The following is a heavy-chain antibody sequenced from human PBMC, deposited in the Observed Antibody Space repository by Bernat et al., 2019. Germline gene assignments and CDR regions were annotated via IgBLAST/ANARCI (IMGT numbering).Heavy chain of an antibody. Sequence: QVQLQESGPGLVKPSETLSLTCTVSGGSMSSYYWSWIRQPPGKGLEWIGYISFSGSTKYNPSLKSRVTMSVDTSKNQFSLKLSPVTAADTAVYYCARDLGGWHSAYYYYYMDVWGKGTTVTVSS. J-gene: IGHJ6*03. V-gene: IGHV4-59*01. CDR2: ISFSGST. CDR3: ARDLGGWHSAYYYYYMDV. D-gene: IGHD6-19*01. CDR1: GGSMSSYY.